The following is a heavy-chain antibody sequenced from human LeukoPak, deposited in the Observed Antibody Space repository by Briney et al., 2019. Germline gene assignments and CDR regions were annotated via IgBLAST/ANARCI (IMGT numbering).Heavy chain of an antibody. Sequence: PSETLSLTCAVYGGSFSGYYWSWIRQPPGKGLEWIGEINHSGSTNYNPSLKSRVTISVDTSKNQFSLKLSSVTAADTAVYYCARLSGRGRGVVYAKRGNYFDYWGQGTLVTVSS. CDR3: ARLSGRGRGVVYAKRGNYFDY. V-gene: IGHV4-34*01. CDR1: GGSFSGYY. J-gene: IGHJ4*02. CDR2: INHSGST. D-gene: IGHD3-10*01.